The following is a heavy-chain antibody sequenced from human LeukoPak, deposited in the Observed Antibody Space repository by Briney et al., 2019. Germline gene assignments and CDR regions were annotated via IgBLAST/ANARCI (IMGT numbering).Heavy chain of an antibody. D-gene: IGHD3-10*01. J-gene: IGHJ4*02. CDR3: ARGGLLWFGESIDY. CDR1: GYTFTSYG. CDR2: ISAYNGNT. V-gene: IGHV1-18*01. Sequence: GASVKVSCKPSGYTFTSYGISWVRQTPGQGLEWMGWISAYNGNTDYAQKLQGRVTMTTDTSTSTAYMELTSLRSDDTAVYYCARGGLLWFGESIDYWGQGSLVSVSS.